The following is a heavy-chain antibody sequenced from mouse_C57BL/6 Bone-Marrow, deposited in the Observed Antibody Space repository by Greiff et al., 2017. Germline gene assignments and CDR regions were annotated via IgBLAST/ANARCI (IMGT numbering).Heavy chain of an antibody. CDR3: TTGYYGSSPFAY. J-gene: IGHJ3*01. Sequence: EVQLQESGAELVRPGASVKLSCTASGFNIKDYYMHWVKQRPEQGLEWIGRIDPEDGDTEYAPKFQGEATMTADTSSNTAYLQLSSLTSEDTAVYYCTTGYYGSSPFAYWGQGTLVTVSA. V-gene: IGHV14-1*01. CDR2: IDPEDGDT. CDR1: GFNIKDYY. D-gene: IGHD1-1*01.